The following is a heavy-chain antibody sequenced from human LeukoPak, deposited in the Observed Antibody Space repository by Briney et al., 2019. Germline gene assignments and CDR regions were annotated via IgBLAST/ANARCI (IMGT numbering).Heavy chain of an antibody. CDR1: GFTFSSYG. CDR3: ARSDTYYDILTGYYLPYFDY. Sequence: GGSLRLTCAASGFTFSSYGMSWVRQAPGKGLEWVSAISGSGGSTYYADSVKGRFTISRDNAKNSLYLQMNSLRAEDTAVYYCARSDTYYDILTGYYLPYFDYWGQGTLVTVSS. D-gene: IGHD3-9*01. J-gene: IGHJ4*02. V-gene: IGHV3-23*01. CDR2: ISGSGGST.